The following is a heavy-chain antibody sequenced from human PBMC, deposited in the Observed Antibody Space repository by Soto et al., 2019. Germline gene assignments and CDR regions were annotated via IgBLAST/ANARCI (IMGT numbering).Heavy chain of an antibody. CDR1: GGSFSGYY. CDR3: ARAFLGYCSGGSCYGDDY. D-gene: IGHD2-15*01. CDR2: INHSGST. V-gene: IGHV4-34*01. J-gene: IGHJ4*02. Sequence: SDTLSLTCAVYGGSFSGYYWSWIRQPPGKGLEWIGEINHSGSTNYNPSLKSRVTISVDTSKNQFSLKLSSVTAADTAVYYCARAFLGYCSGGSCYGDDYWGQGTLVNVSS.